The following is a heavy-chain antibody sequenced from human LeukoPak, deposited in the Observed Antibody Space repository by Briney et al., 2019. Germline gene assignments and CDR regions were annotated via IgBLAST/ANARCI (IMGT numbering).Heavy chain of an antibody. Sequence: GGSLRLSCAASGFTFSSSGMHWVRQAPGRGLEWVAVISSDGNSNYYTEAVKGRFTISRDNSKSTLYLQMNSLRGEDSAVYYCARDLRSGSYLTTWGQGTLVTVSS. CDR3: ARDLRSGSYLTT. V-gene: IGHV3-30*03. D-gene: IGHD1-26*01. CDR2: ISSDGNSN. CDR1: GFTFSSSG. J-gene: IGHJ4*02.